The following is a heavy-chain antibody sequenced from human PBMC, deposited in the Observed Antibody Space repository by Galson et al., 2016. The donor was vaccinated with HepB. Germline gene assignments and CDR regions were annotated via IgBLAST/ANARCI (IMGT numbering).Heavy chain of an antibody. V-gene: IGHV4-4*02. CDR1: GGSISSGDW. D-gene: IGHD5-12*01. J-gene: IGHJ4*02. Sequence: SETLSLTCDVSGGSISSGDWWTWVRQPPGQGLEWIGQIFHSGRVNYTPSLASRVTISVDTSNNHFSLRLTSVTAADTALYYCARQYRGGPSDYWGQGTLVIVSS. CDR3: ARQYRGGPSDY. CDR2: IFHSGRV.